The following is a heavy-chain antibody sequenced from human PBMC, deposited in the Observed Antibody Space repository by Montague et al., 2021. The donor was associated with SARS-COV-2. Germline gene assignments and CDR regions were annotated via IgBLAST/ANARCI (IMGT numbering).Heavy chain of an antibody. Sequence: PALVKPTQTLTLTCTFSGFSLSTSGMCVSWIRQPPGKALEWLARIDWDDDKYYSTSLKTRLTISKDTSKNQVVLTTTNMDPVDTATYYCARETGTTVSLDYWGQGTLVTVSS. CDR2: IDWDDDK. D-gene: IGHD1-7*01. CDR3: ARETGTTVSLDY. J-gene: IGHJ4*02. V-gene: IGHV2-70*11. CDR1: GFSLSTSGMC.